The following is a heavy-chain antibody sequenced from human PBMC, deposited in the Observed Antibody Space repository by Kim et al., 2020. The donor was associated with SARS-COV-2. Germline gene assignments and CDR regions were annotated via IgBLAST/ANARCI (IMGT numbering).Heavy chain of an antibody. J-gene: IGHJ3*02. CDR1: GGSISSEDYY. CDR2: TSHSGST. D-gene: IGHD6-13*01. V-gene: IGHV4-30-4*01. Sequence: SETLSLTCTVSGGSISSEDYYWSWIRQPPGKGLEWIGYTSHSGSTYYNPSIKSRITISTDTSKNHFSLTLTSVTTADTAVYYCATAAGDAFDIWGQGTMV. CDR3: ATAAGDAFDI.